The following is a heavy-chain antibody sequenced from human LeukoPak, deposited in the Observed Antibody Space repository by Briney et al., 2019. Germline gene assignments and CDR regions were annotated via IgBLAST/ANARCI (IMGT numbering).Heavy chain of an antibody. CDR3: ARGYSSSWSLGY. CDR2: INSDESST. CDR1: GFTFSSYW. D-gene: IGHD6-13*01. Sequence: LSGGSLRLSCAASGFTFSSYWMHWVRQAPGKGLVWVSRINSDESSTTYADSVKGRFTISRDNAKNTLYLQMNSLRAEDTAVYYCARGYSSSWSLGYWGQGTLVTVSS. J-gene: IGHJ4*02. V-gene: IGHV3-74*01.